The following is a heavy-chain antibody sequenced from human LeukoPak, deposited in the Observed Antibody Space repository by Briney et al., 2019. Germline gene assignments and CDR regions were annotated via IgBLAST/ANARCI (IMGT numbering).Heavy chain of an antibody. CDR3: ARDLADGLFVVYYGMDV. D-gene: IGHD6-19*01. Sequence: GGSLRLSCAASGFTFSSYAMHWVRQAPGKGLEWVAVISYDGSNKYYADSVKGRFTISRDNSKNTLYLQMNSLRAEDTAVYYCARDLADGLFVVYYGMDVWGQGTTVTVSS. CDR1: GFTFSSYA. CDR2: ISYDGSNK. V-gene: IGHV3-30-3*01. J-gene: IGHJ6*02.